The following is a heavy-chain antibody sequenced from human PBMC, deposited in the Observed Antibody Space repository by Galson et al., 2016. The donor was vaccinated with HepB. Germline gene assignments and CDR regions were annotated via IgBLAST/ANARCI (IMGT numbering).Heavy chain of an antibody. D-gene: IGHD3-10*01. CDR1: GYSFTSYW. Sequence: QSGAEVKRPGESLKISCKGSGYSFTSYWIGWVRQMPGKGLEWMGIIFPDDSDTRNSPSFQGQVTISADKAISTAYLQWSSLKASDTAMYYCARHHEFGDTFDMLGQGTMVTVSS. CDR2: IFPDDSDT. CDR3: ARHHEFGDTFDM. V-gene: IGHV5-51*01. J-gene: IGHJ3*02.